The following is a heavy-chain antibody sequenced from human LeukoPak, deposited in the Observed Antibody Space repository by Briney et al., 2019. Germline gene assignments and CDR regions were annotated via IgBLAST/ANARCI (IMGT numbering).Heavy chain of an antibody. CDR2: IMPLFNTA. Sequence: GASVKVSCKASGGTFSSYSITWVRQAPGQGLEWMGGIMPLFNTANYAQQFQGRVTITTDEFTSTAYMELSSLRFEGTAMYYCARVDRYHYYLDVWGKGTTVTVSS. CDR1: GGTFSSYS. CDR3: ARVDRYHYYLDV. V-gene: IGHV1-69*05. J-gene: IGHJ6*03.